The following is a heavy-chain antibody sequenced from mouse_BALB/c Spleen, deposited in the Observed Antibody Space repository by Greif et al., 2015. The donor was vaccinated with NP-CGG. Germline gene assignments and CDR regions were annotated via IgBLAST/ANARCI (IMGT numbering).Heavy chain of an antibody. D-gene: IGHD2-2*01. Sequence: DLVKPGASVKLSCKASGYTFTSYWINWIKQRPGQGLEWIGRIAPGSGSTYYNEMFKGEATLTVDTSSSTAYIQLSSLSSEDSAAYFCARNGYYFDYWGQGTTLTVSS. J-gene: IGHJ2*01. CDR1: GYTFTSYW. CDR3: ARNGYYFDY. CDR2: IAPGSGST. V-gene: IGHV1S41*01.